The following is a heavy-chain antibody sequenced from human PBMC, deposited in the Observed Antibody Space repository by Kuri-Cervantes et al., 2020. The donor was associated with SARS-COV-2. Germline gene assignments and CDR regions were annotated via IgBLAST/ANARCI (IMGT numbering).Heavy chain of an antibody. CDR1: GFTFGDYA. CDR3: TRADFWSGYYGY. Sequence: GESLKISCTASGFTFGDYAMSWVRQAPGKGLEWVGFIRSKAYGGTTEYAASVKGRFTISRDDSKSIAYLQMNSLKTEDTAVYYCTRADFWSGYYGYWGQGTLVTVSS. J-gene: IGHJ4*02. V-gene: IGHV3-49*04. D-gene: IGHD3-3*01. CDR2: IRSKAYGGTT.